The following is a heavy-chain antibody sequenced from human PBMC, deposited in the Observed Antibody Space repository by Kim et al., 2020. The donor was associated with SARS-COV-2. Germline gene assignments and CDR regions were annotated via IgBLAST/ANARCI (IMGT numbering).Heavy chain of an antibody. CDR3: ARGVVNDRSGYYLDY. CDR1: GGSFSGYY. J-gene: IGHJ4*02. CDR2: INHSGST. V-gene: IGHV4-34*01. Sequence: SETLSLTCAVYGGSFSGYYWSWIRQPPGKGLEWIGEINHSGSTNYNPSLKSRVTISVDTSKNQFSLKLSSVTAADTAVYYCARGVVNDRSGYYLDYWGQG. D-gene: IGHD3-22*01.